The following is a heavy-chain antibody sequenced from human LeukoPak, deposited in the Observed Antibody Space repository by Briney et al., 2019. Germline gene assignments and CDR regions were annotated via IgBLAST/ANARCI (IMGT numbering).Heavy chain of an antibody. D-gene: IGHD3-3*01. J-gene: IGHJ3*02. Sequence: SQTLSLTCTVSGGSISSGSYYWSWIRQPAGKGLEWIGRIYTSGSTNYNPSLKSRVTISVDTSKNQFSLKLSSVTAADTAVYYCARHRELRNYDFWSGYSSPDAFDIWGQGTMVTVSS. CDR3: ARHRELRNYDFWSGYSSPDAFDI. V-gene: IGHV4-61*02. CDR1: GGSISSGSYY. CDR2: IYTSGST.